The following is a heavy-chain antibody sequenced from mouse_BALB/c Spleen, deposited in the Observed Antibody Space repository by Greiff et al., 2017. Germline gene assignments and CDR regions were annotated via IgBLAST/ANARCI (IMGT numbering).Heavy chain of an antibody. V-gene: IGHV5-9*03. Sequence: EVKLVESGGGLVKPGGSLKLSCAASGFTFSSYTMSWVRQTPEKRLEWVATISSGGGNTYYPDSVKGRFTISRDNAKNNLYLQMSSLRSEDTALYYCARSGDYDWYFDVWGAGTTVTVSS. CDR2: ISSGGGNT. D-gene: IGHD2-4*01. J-gene: IGHJ1*01. CDR1: GFTFSSYT. CDR3: ARSGDYDWYFDV.